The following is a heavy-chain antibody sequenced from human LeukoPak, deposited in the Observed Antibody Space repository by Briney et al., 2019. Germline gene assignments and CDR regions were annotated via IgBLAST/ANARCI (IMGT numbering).Heavy chain of an antibody. CDR2: ISVRSNYI. CDR1: GYTFSSFS. CDR3: VRLRRNSDTSGYYYYYDF. V-gene: IGHV3-21*01. Sequence: GGSLRLSCVASGYTFSSFSINWVRQAPGKGLEWVSSISVRSNYIYYADSVRGRFSISRDDARDSLFLQINSLRAEDTAVYYCVRLRRNSDTSGYYYYYDFWGQGTLVTVSS. D-gene: IGHD3-22*01. J-gene: IGHJ4*02.